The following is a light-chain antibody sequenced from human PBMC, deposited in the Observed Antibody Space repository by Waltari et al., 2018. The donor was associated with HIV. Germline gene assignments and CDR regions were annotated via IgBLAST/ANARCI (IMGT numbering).Light chain of an antibody. CDR2: EVS. CDR3: CSYAGSSTV. J-gene: IGLJ2*01. Sequence: QSALTQPASVSGSPGQSITISCTGTSSAVGSYNLVSWYQQHPGKAPKLMIYEVSKRPSGVSNRFSGSKSGNTASLTISGLQAEDEADYYCCSYAGSSTVFGGGTKLTVL. CDR1: SSAVGSYNL. V-gene: IGLV2-23*02.